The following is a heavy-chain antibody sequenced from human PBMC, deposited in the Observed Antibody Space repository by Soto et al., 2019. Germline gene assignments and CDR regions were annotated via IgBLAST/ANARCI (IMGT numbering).Heavy chain of an antibody. CDR2: ITGTGGNT. CDR3: ARIRGYWYGMDV. J-gene: IGHJ6*02. CDR1: GFPLSTYG. V-gene: IGHV3-23*01. Sequence: EVQLLESGGGLVQPGGSLRLSCAASGFPLSTYGMTWVRQAPGKGLAWVSAITGTGGNTYYVESVKGRFTSSRDNSKNMLYLQVNNLRVEDTAVYYCARIRGYWYGMDVWGQGTTVTVSS.